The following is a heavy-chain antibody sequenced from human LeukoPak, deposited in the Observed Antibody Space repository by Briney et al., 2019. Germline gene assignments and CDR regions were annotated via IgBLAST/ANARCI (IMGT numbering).Heavy chain of an antibody. V-gene: IGHV3-43*02. CDR1: GFTFDDSA. J-gene: IGHJ6*02. Sequence: GGSLRLPCAASGFTFDDSAMHWVRQAPGKGLNWVCLISGDGGDTFYADSVKGRFTISRDNSKNSLYLQMNSLRTEDTAFYYCAKDRLPGGIAVAGTDDGMDVWGQGTTVTVSS. D-gene: IGHD6-19*01. CDR3: AKDRLPGGIAVAGTDDGMDV. CDR2: ISGDGGDT.